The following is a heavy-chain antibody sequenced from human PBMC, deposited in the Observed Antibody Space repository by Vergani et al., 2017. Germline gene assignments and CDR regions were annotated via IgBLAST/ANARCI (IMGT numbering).Heavy chain of an antibody. D-gene: IGHD3-10*01. Sequence: QLQLQESDPGLVKPSETLSLTCTVSGGSIRSTFYYWGWIRQPPGKGLEWIGEVNHGGSTNYNPSLKSRVSISVDTSKNQLSLRMTSVTAADTAVYYCARDSWTSELRGVYWFDTWGQGTLVSVSS. V-gene: IGHV4-39*07. CDR1: GGSIRSTFYY. CDR3: ARDSWTSELRGVYWFDT. J-gene: IGHJ5*02. CDR2: VNHGGST.